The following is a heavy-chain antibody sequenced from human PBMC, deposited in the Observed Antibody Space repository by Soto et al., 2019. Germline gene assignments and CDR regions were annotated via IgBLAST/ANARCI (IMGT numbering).Heavy chain of an antibody. CDR3: ATLPATSDFDY. CDR2: IYHSGST. J-gene: IGHJ4*02. CDR1: GGSISSSNW. Sequence: QVQLQESGPGLVKPSGTLSLTCAVSGGSISSSNWWSWVRQPPGKGLEWIGEIYHSGSTNYNPSLKRRVTIAVDMSKNQFPLKLSSVTAADTAVYYCATLPATSDFDYWGQGTLVTVSS. D-gene: IGHD2-2*01. V-gene: IGHV4-4*02.